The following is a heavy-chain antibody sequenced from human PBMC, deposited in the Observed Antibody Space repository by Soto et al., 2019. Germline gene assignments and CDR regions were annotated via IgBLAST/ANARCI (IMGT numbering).Heavy chain of an antibody. V-gene: IGHV3-73*01. CDR3: SIQWLPRGPIVF. J-gene: IGHJ4*02. CDR1: GFTFSDST. D-gene: IGHD3-22*01. CDR2: IRGKANTYAT. Sequence: GGSLRLSCAASGFTFSDSTIHWVRQASGKGLEWVGRIRGKANTYATSYAASVKGRFSISRDDSKNTAYLQMNSLNTDDTAVYFFSIQWLPRGPIVFRGPGFRVT.